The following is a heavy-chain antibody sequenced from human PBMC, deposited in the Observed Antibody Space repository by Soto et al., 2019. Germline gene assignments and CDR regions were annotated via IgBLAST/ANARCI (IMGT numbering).Heavy chain of an antibody. Sequence: GGSLRLSCAASGFTFSSYGMHWVRQAPGKGLEWVAVISYDGSNKYYADSVKGRSTISRDNSKNTLYLQMNSLRAEDTAVYYCAKGKRFLSYGDYVVYWGQGTLVTVSS. CDR1: GFTFSSYG. CDR3: AKGKRFLSYGDYVVY. J-gene: IGHJ4*02. D-gene: IGHD4-17*01. V-gene: IGHV3-30*18. CDR2: ISYDGSNK.